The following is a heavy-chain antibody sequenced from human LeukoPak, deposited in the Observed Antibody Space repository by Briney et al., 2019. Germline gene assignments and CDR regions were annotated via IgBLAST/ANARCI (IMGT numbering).Heavy chain of an antibody. J-gene: IGHJ4*02. CDR3: ARARYYYDSSSFYYFDY. V-gene: IGHV3-7*01. CDR2: IKQDGSEK. Sequence: GGSLRLSCAASGFTFSDYYMSWIRQAPGKGLEWVANIKQDGSEKYYVDSVKGRFTISRDNAKNSLYLQMNSLRAEDTAVYYCARARYYYDSSSFYYFDYWGQGTLVTVSS. D-gene: IGHD3-22*01. CDR1: GFTFSDYY.